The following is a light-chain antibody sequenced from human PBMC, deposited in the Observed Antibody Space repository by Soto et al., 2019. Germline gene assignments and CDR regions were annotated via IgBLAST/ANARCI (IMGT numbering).Light chain of an antibody. V-gene: IGLV1-44*01. CDR2: NNN. J-gene: IGLJ1*01. Sequence: QSVLTQPPSASGTPGQRVTISCSGSSPNIGSNAVNWYQQLPGTAPKLLIYNNNQRPSGVPDRFSGSRSGTSASLAISGLQSDDEADYYCAAWDESLNGYVFGTGTKVTVL. CDR1: SPNIGSNA. CDR3: AAWDESLNGYV.